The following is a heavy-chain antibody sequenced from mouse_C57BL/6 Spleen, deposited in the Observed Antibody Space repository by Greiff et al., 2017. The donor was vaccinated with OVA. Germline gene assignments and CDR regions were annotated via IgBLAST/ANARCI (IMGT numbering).Heavy chain of an antibody. Sequence: EVQLMESGGGLVKPGGSLKLSCAASGFTFSSYAMYWVRQTPVKRLEWVATISDGGSYTYYSDNVKGRFTISRDNAKNNLYLQMSHLKSEDTAMYYCARERDDSALDYWGQGTTLTVSS. CDR2: ISDGGSYT. J-gene: IGHJ2*01. V-gene: IGHV5-4*01. CDR1: GFTFSSYA. CDR3: ARERDDSALDY. D-gene: IGHD2-12*01.